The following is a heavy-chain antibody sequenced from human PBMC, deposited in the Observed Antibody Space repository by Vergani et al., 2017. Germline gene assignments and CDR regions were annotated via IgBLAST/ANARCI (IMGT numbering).Heavy chain of an antibody. V-gene: IGHV4-59*12. J-gene: IGHJ4*03. CDR3: AKGPTSSRGYFDH. D-gene: IGHD5-24*01. Sequence: QVQLQESGPGLVKPSETLSLTCTVSGGSISSYYWSWIRQPPGKGLEWIGYIYYSGSTNYNPSLKSRVTISVDTSKNQFSLNLTSVTAADTAVYYCAKGPTSSRGYFDHWGQGTLVIASS. CDR1: GGSISSYY. CDR2: IYYSGST.